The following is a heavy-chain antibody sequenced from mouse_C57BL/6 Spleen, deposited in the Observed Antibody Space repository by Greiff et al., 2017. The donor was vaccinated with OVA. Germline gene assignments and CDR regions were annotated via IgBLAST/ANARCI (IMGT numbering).Heavy chain of an antibody. Sequence: QVQLQQSGAELARPGASVKLSCKASGYTFTSYGISWVKQRTGQGLEWIGEIYPRSGNTYYNEKFKGKATLTADKSSSTAYMELRSLTSEDSAVYFCAREGDITTVGARFAYWGQGTLVTVSA. D-gene: IGHD1-1*01. CDR3: AREGDITTVGARFAY. V-gene: IGHV1-81*01. J-gene: IGHJ3*01. CDR1: GYTFTSYG. CDR2: IYPRSGNT.